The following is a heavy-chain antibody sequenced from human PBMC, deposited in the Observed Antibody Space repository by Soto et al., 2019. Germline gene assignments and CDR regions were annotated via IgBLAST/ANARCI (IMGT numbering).Heavy chain of an antibody. V-gene: IGHV3-23*01. J-gene: IGHJ6*02. D-gene: IGHD3-10*01. CDR2: VSGSGGAT. CDR3: AKVTRIMMLGGVIPQDDFYYGMDV. Sequence: EVHLLESGGGLVRPGGSLTLSCSASGFAFNTYAMSWVRQGPGRGLEWVSGVSGSGGATYYAASVKGRFSVSRDKYKNILYLEMNSLRADDTAKYYCAKVTRIMMLGGVIPQDDFYYGMDVWCQGNAFTVAS. CDR1: GFAFNTYA.